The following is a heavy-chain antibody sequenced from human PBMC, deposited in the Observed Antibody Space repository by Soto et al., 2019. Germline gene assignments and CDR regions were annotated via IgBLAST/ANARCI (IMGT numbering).Heavy chain of an antibody. J-gene: IGHJ3*02. CDR1: GFIFSSYN. Sequence: PGGSLRLSXAASGFIFSSYNLNWVRQAAGKGLEWVSYISSSGNTIYYSDSVKGRFTFSRDNGKNSLFLQMNSLREEDTAVYYCARDRGVGTPDSFDIWGQGTMVTVSS. CDR3: ARDRGVGTPDSFDI. V-gene: IGHV3-48*02. D-gene: IGHD3-3*01. CDR2: ISSSGNTI.